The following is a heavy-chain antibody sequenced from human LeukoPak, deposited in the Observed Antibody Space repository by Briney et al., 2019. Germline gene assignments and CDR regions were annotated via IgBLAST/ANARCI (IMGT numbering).Heavy chain of an antibody. CDR2: ISAYNGNT. V-gene: IGHV1-18*01. CDR3: AKDAPYYYDSSGYSDY. J-gene: IGHJ4*02. Sequence: ASVKVSCKASGYTFTSYGISWVRQAPGQGLEWMGWISAYNGNTNYAQKLQGRVTMTTDTSTSTAYMELRSLRSDDTAVYYCAKDAPYYYDSSGYSDYWGQGTLVTVSS. CDR1: GYTFTSYG. D-gene: IGHD3-22*01.